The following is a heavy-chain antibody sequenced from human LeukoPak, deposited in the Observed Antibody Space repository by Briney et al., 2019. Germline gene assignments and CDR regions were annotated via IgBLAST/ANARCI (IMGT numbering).Heavy chain of an antibody. CDR3: ATSSSWYGPLDY. V-gene: IGHV1-24*01. J-gene: IGHJ4*02. Sequence: ASVKVSCKVSGYTLTELSMHWVRQAPGKGLEWMGGFDPEDGETIYAQKFQGRVTMTEDTSTDTAYMELSSLRSEDTAVYYCATSSSWYGPLDYWGQGTLVTVSS. CDR1: GYTLTELS. CDR2: FDPEDGET. D-gene: IGHD6-13*01.